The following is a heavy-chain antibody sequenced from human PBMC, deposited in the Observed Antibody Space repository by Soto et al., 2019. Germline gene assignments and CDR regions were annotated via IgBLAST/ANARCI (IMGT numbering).Heavy chain of an antibody. Sequence: ASVKVSCKVSGYTLTELSMRWVRQAPGKGLEWMGGFDPEDGETIYAQKFQGSVTMTEDTSTDTAYMELSSLRSEDTAVYYCATAGWFGDFYYFDYWGQGTLVTVSS. D-gene: IGHD3-10*01. CDR1: GYTLTELS. CDR3: ATAGWFGDFYYFDY. V-gene: IGHV1-24*01. CDR2: FDPEDGET. J-gene: IGHJ4*02.